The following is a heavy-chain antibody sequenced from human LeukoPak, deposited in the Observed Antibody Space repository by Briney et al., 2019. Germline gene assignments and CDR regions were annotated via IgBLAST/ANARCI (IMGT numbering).Heavy chain of an antibody. J-gene: IGHJ4*02. CDR1: GGSISSSSYY. CDR3: AREVLRGGGFDY. CDR2: NYYSGST. Sequence: PSETLSLTCTVSGGSISSSSYYWGWVRQPRGKGLEWIGSNYYSGSTYYNPSLKSRVTISVDTSKNQFSLKLSSVTAADTAVYYCAREVLRGGGFDYWGQGTLVTVSS. V-gene: IGHV4-39*07. D-gene: IGHD3-16*01.